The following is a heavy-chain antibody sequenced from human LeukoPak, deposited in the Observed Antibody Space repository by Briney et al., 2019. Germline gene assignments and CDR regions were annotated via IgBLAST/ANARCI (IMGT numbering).Heavy chain of an antibody. V-gene: IGHV4-59*11. CDR3: ARFSSGCSTASCYLDY. CDR1: GGSITDHY. Sequence: SETLSLTCTVSGGSITDHYWSWIRQPPGKGLELTGHIHSTGNTFYKPSLKSRITIPLDTSRNQFSLRLSSVTAADTAVYYCARFSSGCSTASCYLDYWGQGTLVTVSS. J-gene: IGHJ4*02. D-gene: IGHD2-2*01. CDR2: IHSTGNT.